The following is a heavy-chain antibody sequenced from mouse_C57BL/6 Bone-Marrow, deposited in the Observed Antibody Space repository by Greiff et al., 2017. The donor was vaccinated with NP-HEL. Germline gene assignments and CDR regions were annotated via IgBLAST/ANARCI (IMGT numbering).Heavy chain of an antibody. Sequence: EVKLMESGPGLVKPSQSLSLTCSVTGYSITSGYYWNWIRQFPGNKLGWVGYIRYDGSNNYNHSLKNRISITRDTSNNTFLQKLNSVTTEDTATYYGAREDGTPDFEVWGTGTTVTVSS. CDR2: IRYDGSN. J-gene: IGHJ1*03. D-gene: IGHD1-1*01. V-gene: IGHV3-6*01. CDR1: GYSITSGYY. CDR3: AREDGTPDFEV.